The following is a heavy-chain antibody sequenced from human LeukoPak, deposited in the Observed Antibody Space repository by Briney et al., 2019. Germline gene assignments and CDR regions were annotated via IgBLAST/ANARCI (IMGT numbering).Heavy chain of an antibody. V-gene: IGHV3-23*01. CDR2: ISGSAYNT. CDR1: GFTFSNYA. D-gene: IGHD4-17*01. Sequence: PGGSLRLSCAASGFTFSNYAMSRVRQAPGKGLEWGSGISGSAYNTYHVDSVKGRFTISRDNSKNTPYLQMSSLRHENTAIYYCAKNPGVAVTPFYYYMDVWGKGTTVTVSS. J-gene: IGHJ6*03. CDR3: AKNPGVAVTPFYYYMDV.